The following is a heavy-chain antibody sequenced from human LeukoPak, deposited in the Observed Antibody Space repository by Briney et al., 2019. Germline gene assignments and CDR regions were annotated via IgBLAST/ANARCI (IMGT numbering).Heavy chain of an antibody. J-gene: IGHJ6*03. CDR2: IYTSGST. V-gene: IGHV4-61*02. CDR1: GGSISSGSYY. D-gene: IGHD1-26*01. Sequence: KSSETLSLTCTVSGGSISSGSYYWSWIRQPAGKGLEWIGRIYTSGSTNYNPSLKSRVTISVDTSKNQFSLKLSSVTAADTAVYYCARGGSYGDYMDVWGKGTTVTISS. CDR3: ARGGSYGDYMDV.